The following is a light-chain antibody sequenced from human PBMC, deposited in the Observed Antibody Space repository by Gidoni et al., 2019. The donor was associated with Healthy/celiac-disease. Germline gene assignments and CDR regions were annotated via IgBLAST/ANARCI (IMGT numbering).Light chain of an antibody. CDR2: WAS. V-gene: IGKV4-1*01. CDR3: QQYYSPPET. J-gene: IGKJ1*01. CDR1: QSVLYSSNNKNY. Sequence: DIVMTQSPDALAWSLGERATINSKSSQSVLYSSNNKNYLAGSQQTPGQLPKLLIYWASTRESGVPDRFSGGGSGTDFTLTISSLQAEDVAVYYCQQYYSPPETFXQXTKVEIK.